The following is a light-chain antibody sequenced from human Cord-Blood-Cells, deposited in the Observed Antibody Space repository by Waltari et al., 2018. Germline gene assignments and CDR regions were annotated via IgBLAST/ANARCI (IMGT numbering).Light chain of an antibody. V-gene: IGLV2-8*01. CDR2: EVS. J-gene: IGLJ1*01. CDR1: SCHAVAFNY. Sequence: QSALPRPPAASGSPAPSVTISCTGPSCHAVAFNYAPCYHQHPGKGPNLMIYEVSKRPSGVPDRCSGSKSGNTASLTVSGLQAEDEADYYCSSYAGSNNYVFGTGTKVTVL. CDR3: SSYAGSNNYV.